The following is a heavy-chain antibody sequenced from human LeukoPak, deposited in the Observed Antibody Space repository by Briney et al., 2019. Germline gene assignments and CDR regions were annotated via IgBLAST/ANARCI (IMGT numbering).Heavy chain of an antibody. CDR1: GGSISSSSYY. CDR2: IYYSGST. V-gene: IGHV4-39*01. D-gene: IGHD3-10*01. CDR3: ARSSMVRGVIIAPLN. J-gene: IGHJ4*02. Sequence: SETLSLTCTVSGGSISSSSYYWGWIRQPPGKGLEWIGSIYYSGSTYYNPSLKSRVTISVDTSKNQLSLKLSSVTAADTAVYYCARSSMVRGVIIAPLNWGQGTLVTVSS.